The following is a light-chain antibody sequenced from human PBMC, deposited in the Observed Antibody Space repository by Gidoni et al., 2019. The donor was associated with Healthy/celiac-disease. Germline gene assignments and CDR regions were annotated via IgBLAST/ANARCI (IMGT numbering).Light chain of an antibody. V-gene: IGKV1-39*01. CDR1: QSISSY. CDR3: QQSYSTSWT. CDR2: DAS. J-gene: IGKJ1*01. Sequence: IHMPHSPSSLSASVGDRVTITCRASQSISSYLNWYQQKPGKAPKLLIYDASSLQSGVPSRFSGSGSGTDVTLTISSMQHEDDATYYCQQSYSTSWTFGQGTKVEIK.